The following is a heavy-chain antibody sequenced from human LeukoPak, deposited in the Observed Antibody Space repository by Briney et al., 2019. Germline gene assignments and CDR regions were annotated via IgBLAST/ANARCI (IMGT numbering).Heavy chain of an antibody. CDR2: ISGSGGST. V-gene: IGHV3-23*01. CDR3: AKVAAYYYRSGSYGY. J-gene: IGHJ4*02. D-gene: IGHD3-10*01. Sequence: PGGSLRLSCAASGFTFSSYAMGWVRQAPGKGLEWVSVISGSGGSTYYGDSVKGRFTISRDNSKNTLFPQMNSLRAEDTAVYYCAKVAAYYYRSGSYGYWGQGTLVTVSS. CDR1: GFTFSSYA.